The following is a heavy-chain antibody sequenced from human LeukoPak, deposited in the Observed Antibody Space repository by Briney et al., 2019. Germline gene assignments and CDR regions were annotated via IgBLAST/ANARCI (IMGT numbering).Heavy chain of an antibody. Sequence: SETLSLTCTVSGGSISSYYWSWIRQPPGKGLEWIGNIFYSGSTYYNPSLQSRVTISLDTSKNQFSLKLNSVTAADTALYYCARGNSYSFAFIYWGQGPLVTVSS. CDR1: GGSISSYY. CDR2: IFYSGST. D-gene: IGHD5-18*01. J-gene: IGHJ4*02. V-gene: IGHV4-59*12. CDR3: ARGNSYSFAFIY.